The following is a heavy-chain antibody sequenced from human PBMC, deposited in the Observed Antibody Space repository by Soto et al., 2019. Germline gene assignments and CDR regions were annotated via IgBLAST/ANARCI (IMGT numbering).Heavy chain of an antibody. J-gene: IGHJ5*02. V-gene: IGHV3-23*01. D-gene: IGHD2-8*01. CDR2: ILGSGGT. Sequence: VRKTTGKGLEWVSGILGSGGTYHADSVKGRFTISKDNFKNTLYLQMNSLRAEDTAVYYFAKDAVYADGLYLPESWGQGPFVSGSS. CDR3: AKDAVYADGLYLPES.